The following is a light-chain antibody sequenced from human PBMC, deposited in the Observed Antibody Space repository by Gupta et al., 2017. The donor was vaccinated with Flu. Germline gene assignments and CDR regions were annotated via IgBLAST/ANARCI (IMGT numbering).Light chain of an antibody. V-gene: IGKV3-20*01. CDR3: QQYGSSSWT. J-gene: IGKJ1*01. CDR2: GAS. Sequence: PGERATLSCRASQSVSSSHLAWYQQKLGQAPRLLIYGASRRATGIPDRFSGSGSGTDFTLTISRLEPEDFAVYDCQQYGSSSWTFGQGTKVEIK. CDR1: QSVSSSH.